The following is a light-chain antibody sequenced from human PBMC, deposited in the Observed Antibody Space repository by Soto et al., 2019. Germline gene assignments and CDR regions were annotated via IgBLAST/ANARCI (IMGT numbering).Light chain of an antibody. CDR3: QQYGGSPRT. J-gene: IGKJ1*01. Sequence: EIVLTQSPGTLSLYPGERATLSCRASQSVSSSSLAWYQQKRGQAPRLLIHDASSRATGIPDRFSGSGSGTDFTLTISRLEPEDFAVYYCQQYGGSPRTFGQGTKVDI. CDR2: DAS. V-gene: IGKV3-20*01. CDR1: QSVSSSS.